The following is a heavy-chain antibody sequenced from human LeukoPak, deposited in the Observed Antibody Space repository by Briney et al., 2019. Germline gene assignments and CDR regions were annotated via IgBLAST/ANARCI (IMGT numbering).Heavy chain of an antibody. CDR3: AKDDGSGFGRGYFDN. J-gene: IGHJ4*02. CDR2: MSNSGGST. Sequence: GGSLRLSCTASGLTFRSYAMSWVRQAPGKGLEWVSAMSNSGGSTYYADSVKGRFTISRDNSKNTLYLQMSSLRAEDTAVYYCAKDDGSGFGRGYFDNWGQGTLVTVSS. CDR1: GLTFRSYA. D-gene: IGHD3-10*01. V-gene: IGHV3-23*01.